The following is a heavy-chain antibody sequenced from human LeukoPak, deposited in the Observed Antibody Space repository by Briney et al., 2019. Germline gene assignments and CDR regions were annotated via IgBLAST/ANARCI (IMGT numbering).Heavy chain of an antibody. CDR1: GGSISSGGYY. V-gene: IGHV4-31*03. CDR3: ARGPTRDYFDY. CDR2: IYYSGST. J-gene: IGHJ4*02. Sequence: SETLSLTCTVSGGSISSGGYYWSWIRQHPGKGLEWIGYIYYSGSTYNNPSLKSRVTISVDTSKNQFSLKLSSVTAADTAVYYCARGPTRDYFDYWGQGTLVTVSS.